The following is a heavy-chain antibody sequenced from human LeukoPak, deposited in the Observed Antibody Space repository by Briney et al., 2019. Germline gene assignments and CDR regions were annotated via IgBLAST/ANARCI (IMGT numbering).Heavy chain of an antibody. V-gene: IGHV3-7*01. D-gene: IGHD5-18*01. CDR3: ARELLEGGGTAMVTPFDY. CDR2: IKQDGSDK. J-gene: IGHJ4*02. CDR1: GFTFTKYW. Sequence: HAGGSLRLSCAASGFTFTKYWMTWVRQAPGKGLEWVGNIKQDGSDKNYMDSVKGRFTISRDNTKNSVYLQMSSLRAEDTAVYYCARELLEGGGTAMVTPFDYWGQGTLVTVSS.